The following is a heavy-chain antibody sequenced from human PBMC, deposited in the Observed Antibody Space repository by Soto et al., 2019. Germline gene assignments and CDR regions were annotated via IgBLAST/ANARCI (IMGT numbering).Heavy chain of an antibody. V-gene: IGHV3-74*01. CDR2: IKTDGSVT. CDR1: GFTFSTYW. Sequence: EVQLVESGGGLLQPGGSLRLSCAASGFTFSTYWMHWVRQAPGKGLVWVSRIKTDGSVTTYADSVKGRFTISRDNAKNTLYLQMNTLRAEDTAVYYCARYLGGSHDYWGRGTLVTVSS. CDR3: ARYLGGSHDY. D-gene: IGHD3-16*01. J-gene: IGHJ4*02.